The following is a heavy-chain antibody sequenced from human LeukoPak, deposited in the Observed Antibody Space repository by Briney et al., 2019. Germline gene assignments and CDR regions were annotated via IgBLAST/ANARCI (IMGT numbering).Heavy chain of an antibody. J-gene: IGHJ4*02. D-gene: IGHD3-22*01. CDR1: GFTFSSYG. Sequence: GRSLRLSCAASGFTFSSYGMHCVRQAPGKGLEWAAFIRYDGSNKYYADSVKGRFTISRDNSKNTLYLQMNRLRDADTAVYYCAKDPNHHRVWDEYDSTVLSYWGQGPLVTVSS. CDR3: AKDPNHHRVWDEYDSTVLSY. V-gene: IGHV3-30*02. CDR2: IRYDGSNK.